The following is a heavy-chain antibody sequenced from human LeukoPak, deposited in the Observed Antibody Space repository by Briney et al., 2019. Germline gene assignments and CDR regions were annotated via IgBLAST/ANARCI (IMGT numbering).Heavy chain of an antibody. CDR2: IIPILGIA. CDR3: ARQYGDYVDY. D-gene: IGHD4-17*01. V-gene: IGHV1-69*04. CDR1: GGTFSSYA. J-gene: IGHJ4*02. Sequence: SVKVSCKASGGTFSSYAISWVRQAPGQGLEWMGRIIPILGIANYAQKFQGRVTITADKSTSTAYIELSSLRSEDTAVYYCARQYGDYVDYWGQGTLVTVSS.